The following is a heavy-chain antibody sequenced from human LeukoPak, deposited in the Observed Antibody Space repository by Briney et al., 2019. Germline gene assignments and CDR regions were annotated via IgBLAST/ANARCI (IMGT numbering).Heavy chain of an antibody. CDR3: ARGPHSSSWQWGFYFDY. D-gene: IGHD6-13*01. CDR2: IYTSGST. CDR1: GGSISSYY. Sequence: SETLSLTCTVSGGSISSYYWSWIRQPAGKGLEWIGRIYTSGSTNYNPSLKSRVTMSVDTSKNQFSLKLSSVTAADTAVYYCARGPHSSSWQWGFYFDYWGQGTLVTISS. V-gene: IGHV4-4*07. J-gene: IGHJ4*02.